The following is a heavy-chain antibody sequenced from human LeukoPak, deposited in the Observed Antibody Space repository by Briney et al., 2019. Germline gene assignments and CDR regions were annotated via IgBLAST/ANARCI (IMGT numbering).Heavy chain of an antibody. CDR2: ISGSGGTT. CDR3: AKVSGGGLYYDGMDV. J-gene: IGHJ6*02. Sequence: SCKVSGYTLTELSMHWVRQAPGKGLEWVSVISGSGGTTYYADSMKGRFTISRDSSKNTLYLQMNSLRAEDTAVYYCAKVSGGGLYYDGMDVWGQGTTVTVSS. CDR1: GYTLTELS. D-gene: IGHD1-14*01. V-gene: IGHV3-23*01.